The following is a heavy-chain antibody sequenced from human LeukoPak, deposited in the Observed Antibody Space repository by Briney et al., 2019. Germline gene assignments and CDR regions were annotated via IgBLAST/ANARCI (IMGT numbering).Heavy chain of an antibody. CDR2: ISVSGGST. CDR1: GFTFSSYA. J-gene: IGHJ4*02. D-gene: IGHD5-24*01. CDR3: AKDRARDGYFDY. Sequence: GGSLRLSCAASGFTFSSYAMSWVRQAPGKGLEWVSAISVSGGSTYYADSVKGRFTISRDNSKNTLYLQMNSLRAEDTAVYYCAKDRARDGYFDYWGQGTLVTVSS. V-gene: IGHV3-23*01.